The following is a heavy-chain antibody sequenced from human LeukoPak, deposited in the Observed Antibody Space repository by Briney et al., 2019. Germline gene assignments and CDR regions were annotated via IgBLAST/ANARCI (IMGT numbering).Heavy chain of an antibody. J-gene: IGHJ5*02. CDR2: INPSGGST. V-gene: IGHV1-46*01. CDR3: ARENSFGEGGWFDP. CDR1: GYTFTSYY. D-gene: IGHD3-10*01. Sequence: ASVKVSCKASGYTFTSYYMHWVRQAPGQGLEWMGIINPSGGSTSYAQKFQGRVTITADESTSTAYMELSSLRSEDTAVYYCARENSFGEGGWFDPWGQGTLVTVSS.